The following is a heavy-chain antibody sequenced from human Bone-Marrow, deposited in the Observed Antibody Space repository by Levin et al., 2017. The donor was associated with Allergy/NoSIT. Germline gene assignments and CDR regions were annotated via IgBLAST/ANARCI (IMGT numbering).Heavy chain of an antibody. CDR3: ARGRVVVVVAAYYYYYGMDV. V-gene: IGHV4-34*01. CDR1: GGSFSGYY. CDR2: INHSGST. Sequence: SCAVYGGSFSGYYWSWIRQPPGKGLEWIGEINHSGSTNYNPSLKSRVTISVDTSKNQFSLKLSSVTAADTAVYYCARGRVVVVVAAYYYYYGMDVWGQGTTVTVSS. J-gene: IGHJ6*02. D-gene: IGHD2-15*01.